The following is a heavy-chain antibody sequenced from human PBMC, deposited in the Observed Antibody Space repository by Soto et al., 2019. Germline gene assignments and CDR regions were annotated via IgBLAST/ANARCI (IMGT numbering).Heavy chain of an antibody. D-gene: IGHD3-3*01. CDR1: GGSISSGDYY. Sequence: QVQLQESGPGLVKPSQTLSLTCTVSGGSISSGDYYWSWIRQPPGKGLEWIGYIYYSGSTYYNPSLKSRVTISVDTSKNQFSLKLSSVTAADTAVYYCARALLYDFWSGYSAYYYGMDVWGQGTTVTVSS. V-gene: IGHV4-30-4*01. J-gene: IGHJ6*02. CDR3: ARALLYDFWSGYSAYYYGMDV. CDR2: IYYSGST.